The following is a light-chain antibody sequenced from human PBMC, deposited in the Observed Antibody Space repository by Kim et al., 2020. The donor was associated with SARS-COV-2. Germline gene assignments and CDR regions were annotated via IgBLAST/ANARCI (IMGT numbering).Light chain of an antibody. J-gene: IGKJ1*01. CDR3: QQSNNWPQT. CDR2: GAS. V-gene: IGKV3-15*01. CDR1: QSISYN. Sequence: VSPGERANLSCRASQSISYNLVWYQQQPGQAPRLPIYGASTRATGIPARFSGSGSGTEFTLTISSLQSEDFAIYYCQQSNNWPQTFGQGTKVDIK.